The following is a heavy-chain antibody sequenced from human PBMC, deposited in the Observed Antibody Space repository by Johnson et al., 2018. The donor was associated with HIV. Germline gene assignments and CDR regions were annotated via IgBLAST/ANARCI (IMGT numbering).Heavy chain of an antibody. CDR2: ISYDGSNK. J-gene: IGHJ3*02. Sequence: QVQLVESGGGVVQPGRSLRLSCAASGFTFSSYAMSWVRQAPGKGLEWVAVISYDGSNKYYADSVKGRFTISRDNAKNSLYLQMNSLRAEDTAMYYCARAVTVVFYDAFDMWGQGTLVTVSS. CDR3: ARAVTVVFYDAFDM. V-gene: IGHV3-30-3*01. D-gene: IGHD4-11*01. CDR1: GFTFSSYA.